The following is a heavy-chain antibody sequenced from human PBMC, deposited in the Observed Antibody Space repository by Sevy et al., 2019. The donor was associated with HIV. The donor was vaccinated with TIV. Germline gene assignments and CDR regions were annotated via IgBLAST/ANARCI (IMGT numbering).Heavy chain of an antibody. V-gene: IGHV1-69*13. D-gene: IGHD3-3*01. CDR1: GGTFSSYA. Sequence: ASLKVSCKASGGTFSSYAISWVRQAPGQGLEWMGGIIPIFGTANYAQKFQGRVTITADESTSTAYMELSSLRSEDTAVYYCARGRTKYDFWSGYSHYYYYGMDVWGQGTTVTVSS. CDR2: IIPIFGTA. CDR3: ARGRTKYDFWSGYSHYYYYGMDV. J-gene: IGHJ6*02.